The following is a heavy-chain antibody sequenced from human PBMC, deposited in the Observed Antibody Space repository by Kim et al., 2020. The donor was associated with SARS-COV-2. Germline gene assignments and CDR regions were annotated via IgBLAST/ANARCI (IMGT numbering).Heavy chain of an antibody. CDR2: IYHSGST. V-gene: IGHV4-38-2*02. D-gene: IGHD3-10*01. CDR3: ARVSYYGSGPSGY. J-gene: IGHJ4*02. CDR1: GYSISSGYY. Sequence: SETLSLTCTVSGYSISSGYYWGWIRQPPGKGLEWIGSIYHSGSTYYNPSLKSRVTISVDTSKNQFSLKLSSVTAADTAVYYCARVSYYGSGPSGYWGQGTLVTVSS.